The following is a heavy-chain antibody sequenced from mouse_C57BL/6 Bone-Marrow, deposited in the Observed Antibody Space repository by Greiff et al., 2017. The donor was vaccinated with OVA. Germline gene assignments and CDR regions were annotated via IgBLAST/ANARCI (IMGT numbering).Heavy chain of an antibody. V-gene: IGHV1-26*01. Sequence: EVQLQQSGPELVKPGASVKISCKASGYTFTDYYMNWVKQSHGKSLEWIGDINPNNGGTSYNQKFKGKATLTVDKSSSTAYMELRSLTSEDSAVYYCSRGDCGFAYWGQGTLVTVSA. J-gene: IGHJ3*01. CDR1: GYTFTDYY. CDR3: SRGDCGFAY. CDR2: INPNNGGT.